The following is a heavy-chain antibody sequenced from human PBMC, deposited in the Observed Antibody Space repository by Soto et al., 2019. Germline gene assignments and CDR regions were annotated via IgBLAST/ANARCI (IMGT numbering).Heavy chain of an antibody. J-gene: IGHJ4*02. D-gene: IGHD3-10*01. V-gene: IGHV3-21*01. CDR3: ARETYYYGSGNLGY. Sequence: EVQLVESGGGLVKPGGSLRISCAASGFTFSSYSMNWVRQAPGKGLEWVSSISSSSSYIYYADSVKGRFTISRDNAKNSLYLQMNSLRAEDTAVYYCARETYYYGSGNLGYWGQGTLVTVSS. CDR1: GFTFSSYS. CDR2: ISSSSSYI.